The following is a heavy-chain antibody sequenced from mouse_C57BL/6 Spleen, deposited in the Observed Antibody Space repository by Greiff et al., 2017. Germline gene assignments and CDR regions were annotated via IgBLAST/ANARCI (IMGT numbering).Heavy chain of an antibody. J-gene: IGHJ4*01. D-gene: IGHD2-3*01. CDR3: ARRDDGYSYAMDY. CDR2: IYPGSGNT. CDR1: GYTFTDYY. Sequence: VQLQQSGAELVRPGASVKLSCKASGYTFTDYYINWVKQRPGQGLEWIARIYPGSGNTYYNEKFKGKATLTAEKSSSTAYMQLSSLTSEDSAVYFCARRDDGYSYAMDYWGQGTSVTVSS. V-gene: IGHV1-76*01.